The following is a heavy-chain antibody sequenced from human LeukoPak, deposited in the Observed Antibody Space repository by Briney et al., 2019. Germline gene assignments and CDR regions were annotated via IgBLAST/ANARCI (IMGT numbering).Heavy chain of an antibody. V-gene: IGHV1-69*13. J-gene: IGHJ4*02. D-gene: IGHD3-22*01. Sequence: SVKVSCKASGYTFTSYYMHWVRQAPGQGLEWMGGIIPIFGTANYAQKFQGRVTITADESTSTAYMELSSLRSEDTAVYYCARGYDSSADYFDYWGQGTLVTVSS. CDR3: ARGYDSSADYFDY. CDR2: IIPIFGTA. CDR1: GYTFTSYY.